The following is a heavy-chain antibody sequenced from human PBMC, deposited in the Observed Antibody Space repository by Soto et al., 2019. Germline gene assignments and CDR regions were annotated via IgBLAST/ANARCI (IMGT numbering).Heavy chain of an antibody. CDR3: ARHIRGYSSGWYPFDY. CDR2: IYYSGST. CDR1: GGSISSSSYY. Sequence: SETLSLTCPVSGGSISSSSYYWGWIRQPPGKGLEWIGSIYYSGSTYYNPSLKSRVTISVDTSKNQFSLKLSSVTAADTAVYYCARHIRGYSSGWYPFDYWGQGTLVTVSS. V-gene: IGHV4-39*01. D-gene: IGHD6-19*01. J-gene: IGHJ4*02.